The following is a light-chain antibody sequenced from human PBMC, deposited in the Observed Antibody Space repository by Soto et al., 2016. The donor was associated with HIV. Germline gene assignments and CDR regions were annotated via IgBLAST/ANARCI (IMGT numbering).Light chain of an antibody. CDR1: QGIRND. V-gene: IGKV1-6*01. CDR2: AAS. CDR3: LQDYNYPRT. J-gene: IGKJ1*01. Sequence: DPVSITCRASQGIRNDLGWYQQQPGKAPKLLIYAASSLQSGVPSRFSGSGSGTDFTLTISSLQPEDFATYYCLQDYNYPRTFGQGTKVEI.